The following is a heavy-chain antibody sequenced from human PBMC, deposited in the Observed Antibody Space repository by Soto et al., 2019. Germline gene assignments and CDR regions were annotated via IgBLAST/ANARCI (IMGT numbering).Heavy chain of an antibody. V-gene: IGHV1-2*02. CDR3: ARDAMVRGVSVYGMDV. Sequence: ASVKVSCKASGYTFTGYYMHWVRQAPGQGLEWMGWINPNSGGTNYAQKFQGRVTMTRDTSISTAYMELSRLRSDDTAVYYCARDAMVRGVSVYGMDVWGQGTTVTVSS. D-gene: IGHD3-10*01. CDR2: INPNSGGT. CDR1: GYTFTGYY. J-gene: IGHJ6*02.